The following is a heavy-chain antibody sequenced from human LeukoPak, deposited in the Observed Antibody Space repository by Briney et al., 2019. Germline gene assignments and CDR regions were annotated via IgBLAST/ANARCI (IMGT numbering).Heavy chain of an antibody. CDR2: ISSNGGST. V-gene: IGHV3-64*01. J-gene: IGHJ6*03. D-gene: IGHD2-15*01. Sequence: PGGSLRLSCVTSGFTFSAYSMNWVRQAPGKGLEYVSAISSNGGSTYYANSVKGRFTISRDNSKNTLYLQMGSLRAEDMAVYYCATATQVLDGGEWRRAHMDVWGKGTTVTVSS. CDR1: GFTFSAYS. CDR3: ATATQVLDGGEWRRAHMDV.